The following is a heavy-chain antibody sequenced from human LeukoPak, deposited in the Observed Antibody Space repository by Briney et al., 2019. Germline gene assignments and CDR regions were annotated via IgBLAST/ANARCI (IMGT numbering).Heavy chain of an antibody. CDR2: IRRSSETI. V-gene: IGHV3-48*02. J-gene: IGHJ4*02. Sequence: GGSLRLSCAASGFTFSSYSVNWVRQAPGKGLEWVAYIRRSSETIYYADSVKGRFTISRDNAKNSLYLQMNSLRDEDTAVYYCVRDPDALDYWGQGTLVTVSS. CDR1: GFTFSSYS. CDR3: VRDPDALDY.